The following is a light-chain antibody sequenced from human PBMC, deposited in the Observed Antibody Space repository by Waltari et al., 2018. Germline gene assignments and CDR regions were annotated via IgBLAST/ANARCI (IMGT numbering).Light chain of an antibody. V-gene: IGKV4-1*01. J-gene: IGKJ2*01. CDR3: QQYYTTPYT. Sequence: DIVMTQSPDSLAVSLCERATINCKSSQSVLYNSNNKNYLAWFQQKPGQPPKLLIYWASTRESGVPDRFSGSGSGTEFTLTISSLQAEDVAVYYCQQYYTTPYTFGQGTKLEIK. CDR2: WAS. CDR1: QSVLYNSNNKNY.